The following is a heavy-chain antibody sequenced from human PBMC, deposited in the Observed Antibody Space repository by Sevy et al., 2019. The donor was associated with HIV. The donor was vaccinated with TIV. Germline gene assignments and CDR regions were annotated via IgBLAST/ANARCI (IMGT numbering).Heavy chain of an antibody. V-gene: IGHV4-4*02. D-gene: IGHD2-21*01. CDR2: IYHSGST. J-gene: IGHJ6*02. Sequence: SETLSLTCVVSGGSISSSNWWSWVRQPPGKGLEWIGEIYHSGSTNYNPSLESRVSISIDKSKNHFSLKVNSVTAAGTAVYYCARDDSALYSYGLDLWGQGTTVTVSS. CDR3: ARDDSALYSYGLDL. CDR1: GGSISSSNW.